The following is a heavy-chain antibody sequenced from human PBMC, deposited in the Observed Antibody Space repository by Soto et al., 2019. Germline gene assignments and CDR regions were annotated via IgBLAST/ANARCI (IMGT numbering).Heavy chain of an antibody. CDR2: IRSKAYGGTT. D-gene: IGHD3-3*01. CDR3: TREHTVFTFFGVKYYYYYGMDV. Sequence: PGGSLRRSCTDSGFTFGDYAMSWFRQAPGRWLEWVGFIRSKAYGGTTEYAASVKGRFTISRDDSKSIAYLQMNSLKTEDTAVFYCTREHTVFTFFGVKYYYYYGMDVGGKGPRVTVSS. V-gene: IGHV3-49*03. J-gene: IGHJ6*04. CDR1: GFTFGDYA.